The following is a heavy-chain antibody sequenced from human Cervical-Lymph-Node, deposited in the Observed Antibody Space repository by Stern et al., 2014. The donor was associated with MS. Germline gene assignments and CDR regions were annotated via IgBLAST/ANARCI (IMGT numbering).Heavy chain of an antibody. CDR1: GDTFTRHA. CDR2: IIPIFGTT. V-gene: IGHV1-69*01. J-gene: IGHJ4*02. CDR3: ARAGGSTVGYYVDY. Sequence: VQLVQSGAAVKKPGSSVKVSCQTSGDTFTRHAINWVRQAPGQGLEWMGGIIPIFGTTNHAQKFRDRVTITADASTNTVYMELNSLTSEDTAVYFWARAGGSTVGYYVDYWGQGTLVTVSS. D-gene: IGHD1-26*01.